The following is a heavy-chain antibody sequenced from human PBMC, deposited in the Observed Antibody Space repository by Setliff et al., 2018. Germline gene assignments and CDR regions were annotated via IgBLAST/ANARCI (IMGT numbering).Heavy chain of an antibody. J-gene: IGHJ4*02. Sequence: LSLTCSVSDDSFYSDYYYWGWIRQPPGKGLEWIGYVYYSGIANYSPSLKSRLTISVDTSKNQFSLKLRSVTAANTAVYYCARGGTFRYFDYWGQGTPVTVSS. CDR2: VYYSGIA. V-gene: IGHV4-61*01. CDR3: ARGGTFRYFDY. D-gene: IGHD5-12*01. CDR1: DDSFYSDYYY.